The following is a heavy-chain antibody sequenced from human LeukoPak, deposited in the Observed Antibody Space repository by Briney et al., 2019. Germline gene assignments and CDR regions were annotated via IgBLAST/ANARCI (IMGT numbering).Heavy chain of an antibody. J-gene: IGHJ4*02. V-gene: IGHV1-46*01. Sequence: ASVRVSCKASGYTFTSCYMHWVRQAPGQGLEWMGIINPRGGGTSYAQKFQGRVTMTRDTSTSTVYMELSSLRSEDTAVYYCASGGSGSYSFDYWGQGTLVTVSS. D-gene: IGHD3-10*01. CDR2: INPRGGGT. CDR3: ASGGSGSYSFDY. CDR1: GYTFTSCY.